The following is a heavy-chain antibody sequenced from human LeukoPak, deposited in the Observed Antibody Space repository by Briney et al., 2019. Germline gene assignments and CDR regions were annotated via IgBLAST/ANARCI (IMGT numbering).Heavy chain of an antibody. CDR2: VYYSGST. D-gene: IGHD1-26*01. CDR1: GACIGGCAHY. J-gene: IGHJ5*02. V-gene: IGHV4-39*01. Sequence: PSETLSLTCDVSGACIGGCAHYWAWIRQSPGKGLEWLANVYYSGSTYKNQSLKSRVTVSVDTSKNQFSLKLTSMTAADTTVYYCARPMDNNEGSGTYGYLDLWGQGTLVTVFS. CDR3: ARPMDNNEGSGTYGYLDL.